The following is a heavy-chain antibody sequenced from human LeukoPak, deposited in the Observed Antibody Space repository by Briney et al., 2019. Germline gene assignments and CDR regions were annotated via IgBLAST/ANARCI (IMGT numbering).Heavy chain of an antibody. Sequence: GGSLRLSCAASGFTLKIYPMHWVRQAPGKGLEWLSVISHDGSDKTNADSVKGRFIISRYNSKNTIYLQLNSLRPEDTAMYYCAREGVQTTVDAFDIWGLGTMVIVSS. CDR2: ISHDGSDK. D-gene: IGHD4-17*01. CDR3: AREGVQTTVDAFDI. J-gene: IGHJ3*02. CDR1: GFTLKIYP. V-gene: IGHV3-30*04.